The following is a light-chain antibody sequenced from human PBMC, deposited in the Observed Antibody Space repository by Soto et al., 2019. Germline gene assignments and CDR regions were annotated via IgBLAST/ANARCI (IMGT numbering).Light chain of an antibody. V-gene: IGLV1-44*01. J-gene: IGLJ3*02. CDR1: SSNIGSNT. CDR3: AAWDDSLNGALV. CDR2: SNN. Sequence: QSVLTQPPSASGTPGQRVTISCSGSSSNIGSNTVNWYQQLPGTAPKLLIYSNNQRPSGVPDRFSGSKSGTSASLAISGLQSEDEADYYCAAWDDSLNGALVFGGGTMLTVL.